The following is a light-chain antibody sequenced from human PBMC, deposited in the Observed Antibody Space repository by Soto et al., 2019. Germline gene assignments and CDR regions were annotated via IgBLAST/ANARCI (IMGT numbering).Light chain of an antibody. CDR2: EVT. J-gene: IGLJ2*01. V-gene: IGLV2-14*01. Sequence: QSALTQPASVSGSPGQSITISCTGTGSDVGAYKYVSWYQHHPGKAPKLIISEVTNRPSGISNRFSGSKSGNTASLTISGLQAEDEADYYCSSYTSNNTPVFGGGTKVTVL. CDR3: SSYTSNNTPV. CDR1: GSDVGAYKY.